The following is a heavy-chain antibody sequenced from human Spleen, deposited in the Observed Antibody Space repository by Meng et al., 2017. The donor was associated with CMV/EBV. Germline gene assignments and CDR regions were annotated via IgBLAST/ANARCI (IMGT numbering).Heavy chain of an antibody. D-gene: IGHD1-1*01. CDR2: VYHSGTT. V-gene: IGHV4-39*07. CDR1: GGSISSSGYY. CDR3: AKTDSREGGFDS. J-gene: IGHJ4*02. Sequence: SETLSLTCTVSGGSISSSGYYWGWIRQSPGKGLEWIGSVYHSGTTNYNPSLKSRVTISVDTSKNQFSLKLNSVTAADTAVYYCAKTDSREGGFDSWGQGTLVTVSS.